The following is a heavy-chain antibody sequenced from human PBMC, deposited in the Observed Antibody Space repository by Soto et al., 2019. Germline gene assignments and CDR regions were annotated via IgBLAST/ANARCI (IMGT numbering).Heavy chain of an antibody. J-gene: IGHJ2*01. CDR2: ISAYNGNT. D-gene: IGHD6-13*01. V-gene: IGHV1-18*01. CDR1: GYTFTSYG. CDR3: ARMDSSSWYVYWYFDL. Sequence: QVQLVQSGAEVKKPGASVKVSCKASGYTFTSYGISWVRQAPGQGLEWMGWISAYNGNTNYAQKLQGRATVTTDTSTSTAYMELGSLRSDDTAVYYCARMDSSSWYVYWYFDLWGRGTLVTVSS.